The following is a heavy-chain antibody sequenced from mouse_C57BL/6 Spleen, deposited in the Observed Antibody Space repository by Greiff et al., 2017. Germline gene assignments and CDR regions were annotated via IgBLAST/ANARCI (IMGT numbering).Heavy chain of an antibody. V-gene: IGHV1-69*01. Sequence: QVQLQQSGAELVMPGASVKLSCKASGYTFTSYWMHWVKQRPGQGLEWIGEIDPSDSYTNYNQKFKGKSTLTVDKSSSTAYMQLSSLTSEDSAVYYCARGRGSSYGVAYWGQGTLVTVSA. CDR1: GYTFTSYW. J-gene: IGHJ3*01. CDR3: ARGRGSSYGVAY. CDR2: IDPSDSYT. D-gene: IGHD1-1*01.